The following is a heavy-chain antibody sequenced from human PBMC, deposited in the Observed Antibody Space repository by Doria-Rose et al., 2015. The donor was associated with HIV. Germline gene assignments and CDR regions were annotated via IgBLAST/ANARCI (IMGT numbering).Heavy chain of an antibody. D-gene: IGHD6-19*01. J-gene: IGHJ1*01. CDR1: GGTFSSYA. CDR2: IIPIFGTA. V-gene: IGHV1-69*01. CDR3: ARGEEQWLPRAEYFQH. Sequence: GTEVKKPGSSVKVSCKASGGTFSSYAISWVRQAPGQGLEWMGGIIPIFGTANYAQKFQGRVTITADESTSTAYMELSSLRSEDTAVYYCARGEEQWLPRAEYFQHWGQGTLVTVSS.